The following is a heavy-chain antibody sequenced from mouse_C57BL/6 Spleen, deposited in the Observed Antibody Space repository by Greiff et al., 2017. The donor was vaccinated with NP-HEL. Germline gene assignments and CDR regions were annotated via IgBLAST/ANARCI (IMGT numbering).Heavy chain of an antibody. CDR3: ALYYGNYVGYFDV. V-gene: IGHV1-81*01. D-gene: IGHD2-1*01. Sequence: QVQLQQSGAELARPGASVKLSCKASGYTFTSYGISWVKQRTGQGLEWIGEIYPRSGNTYYNEKFKGKATLTADKSSSTAYMELRSLTSEDSAVYFCALYYGNYVGYFDVWGTGTTVTVSS. J-gene: IGHJ1*03. CDR1: GYTFTSYG. CDR2: IYPRSGNT.